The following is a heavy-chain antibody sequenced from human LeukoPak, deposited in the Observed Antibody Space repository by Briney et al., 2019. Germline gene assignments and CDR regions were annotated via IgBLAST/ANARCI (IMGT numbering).Heavy chain of an antibody. CDR1: GGSFSGYY. CDR3: ARGSYYDSSGYYEPSLDP. Sequence: SETLSLTCAVYGGSFSGYYWSWIRQPAGKGLEWIGRIYTSGSTNYNPSLKSRVTMSVDTSKNQFSLKLSSVTAADTAVYYCARGSYYDSSGYYEPSLDPWGQGTLVTVSS. D-gene: IGHD3-22*01. J-gene: IGHJ5*02. CDR2: IYTSGST. V-gene: IGHV4-59*10.